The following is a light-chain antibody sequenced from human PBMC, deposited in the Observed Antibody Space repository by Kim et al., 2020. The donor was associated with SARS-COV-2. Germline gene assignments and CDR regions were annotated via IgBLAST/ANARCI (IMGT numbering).Light chain of an antibody. CDR3: QSYDRTNVV. CDR1: SGGIASNY. V-gene: IGLV6-57*04. Sequence: NFMLTQPHSVSESPGKTVTISCTRSSGGIASNYVQWYQQCPGSAPTIVIYEDNERPSGVPDRFSGSIDSSSDSASLTISGLKTEDEADYYCQSYDRTNVVFGGGTQLTVL. CDR2: EDN. J-gene: IGLJ3*02.